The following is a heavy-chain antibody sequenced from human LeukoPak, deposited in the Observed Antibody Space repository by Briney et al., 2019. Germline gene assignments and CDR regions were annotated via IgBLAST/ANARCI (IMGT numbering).Heavy chain of an antibody. J-gene: IGHJ3*02. Sequence: PGGSLRLSCAASGFTFSSYSMNWVRQAPGKGLEWVSSMSSSSSYIYYADSVKGRFTISRDNAKNSLYLQMNSLRAEDTAVYYCARVGGLAFDIWGQGTMVTVSS. CDR1: GFTFSSYS. CDR2: MSSSSSYI. V-gene: IGHV3-21*01. CDR3: ARVGGLAFDI. D-gene: IGHD3-16*01.